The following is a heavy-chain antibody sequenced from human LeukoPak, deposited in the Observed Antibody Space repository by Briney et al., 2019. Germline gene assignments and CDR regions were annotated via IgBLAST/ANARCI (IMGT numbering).Heavy chain of an antibody. CDR1: GFTFSNYG. Sequence: GGSLRLSCAASGFTFSNYGMIWVRQAPGKGLEWVSGISGSGGSTYYGDSVKGRFTISRDNAKNSLCLQMNSLRAEDTAVYYCARAFLEWFVDVWGKGTTVTVSS. V-gene: IGHV3-23*01. J-gene: IGHJ6*04. CDR2: ISGSGGST. CDR3: ARAFLEWFVDV. D-gene: IGHD3-3*01.